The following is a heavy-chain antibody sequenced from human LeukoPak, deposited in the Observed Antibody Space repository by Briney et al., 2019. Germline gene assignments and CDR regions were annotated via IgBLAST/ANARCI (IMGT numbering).Heavy chain of an antibody. CDR1: GFSCSSYW. Sequence: GGSLRLSCAASGFSCSSYWMHWGRQAPGKGLVWVSRISSDGSIINYADSVKGRFTISRDNAKNTLYLQMNSLRVEDTAVYYCARPAVAGLRAGGYDYWGQGTLVTVSS. CDR3: ARPAVAGLRAGGYDY. V-gene: IGHV3-74*01. CDR2: ISSDGSII. J-gene: IGHJ4*02. D-gene: IGHD6-19*01.